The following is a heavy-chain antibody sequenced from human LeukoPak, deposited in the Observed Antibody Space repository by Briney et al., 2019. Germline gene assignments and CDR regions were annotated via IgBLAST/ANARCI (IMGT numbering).Heavy chain of an antibody. CDR3: ARDAGTTFYYGMDV. J-gene: IGHJ6*04. Sequence: ASVKVSCNASGGTFSTYTINWVRQAPGQGLEWMGWIIPIFGTANYAQKFQGRVTITSDKSTSTVYMELSSLRSDDTAVYYCARDAGTTFYYGMDVWGKGTTVTVSS. CDR2: IIPIFGTA. D-gene: IGHD1-1*01. V-gene: IGHV1-69*06. CDR1: GGTFSTYT.